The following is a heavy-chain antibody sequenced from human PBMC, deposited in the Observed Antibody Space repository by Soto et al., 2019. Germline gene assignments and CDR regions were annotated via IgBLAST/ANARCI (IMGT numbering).Heavy chain of an antibody. J-gene: IGHJ4*02. D-gene: IGHD5-18*01. CDR3: AHRPRGYSYHFDY. CDR2: IYWDDDE. Sequence: QITLKESGPTLVKPTQTLTLPCTFSGFSLTTRGVGVGWIRQPPGKALEWLALIYWDDDEGYSPSLKSRLTITKDTSKSQVVLTMTTMDPVDTATYYCAHRPRGYSYHFDYWGQGTLVTVSS. CDR1: GFSLTTRGVG. V-gene: IGHV2-5*02.